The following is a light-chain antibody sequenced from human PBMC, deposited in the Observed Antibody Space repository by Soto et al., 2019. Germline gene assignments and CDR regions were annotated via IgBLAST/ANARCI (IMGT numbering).Light chain of an antibody. Sequence: DIQMTQSPSTLSASVGDRVTITCRPSQTIGNSLAWYQQKPVKAPKLLIYKASTLESGVPLRFSGSGSGTEFTLTISSLQPDDFATYYCQQYNSYPVTFGQGTKLEIK. J-gene: IGKJ2*01. CDR1: QTIGNS. V-gene: IGKV1-5*03. CDR3: QQYNSYPVT. CDR2: KAS.